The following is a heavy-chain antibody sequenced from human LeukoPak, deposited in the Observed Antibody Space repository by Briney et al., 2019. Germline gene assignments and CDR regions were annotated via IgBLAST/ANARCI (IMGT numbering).Heavy chain of an antibody. Sequence: PSETLSLTCTVSGGSISSYYWSWIRQSPGKGLEWIGYISYSGNTNYNPSLKSRVTISVDTSKNQFSLRLSSVTAADTAVYYCARAVVSNPSSGVVRGVDRSHLNWFDPWGQGTLVTVSS. D-gene: IGHD3-10*01. V-gene: IGHV4-59*01. CDR2: ISYSGNT. CDR1: GGSISSYY. CDR3: ARAVVSNPSSGVVRGVDRSHLNWFDP. J-gene: IGHJ5*02.